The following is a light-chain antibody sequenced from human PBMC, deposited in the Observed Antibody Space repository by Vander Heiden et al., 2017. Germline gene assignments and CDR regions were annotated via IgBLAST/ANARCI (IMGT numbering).Light chain of an antibody. V-gene: IGKV1-39*01. Sequence: IQMTQSPSSFSASVGDRVTITCRASQSIRKYLNWYEQKPGKAPKLLIFGASSLQSGVPSTFSGSGSGTDFTLTISSLQPEDVATYYCQQSYSNSWTFGQGTKVEIK. CDR2: GAS. CDR1: QSIRKY. CDR3: QQSYSNSWT. J-gene: IGKJ1*01.